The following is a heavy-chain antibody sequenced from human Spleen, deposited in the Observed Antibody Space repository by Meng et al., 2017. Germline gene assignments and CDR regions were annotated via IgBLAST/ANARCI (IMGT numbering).Heavy chain of an antibody. V-gene: IGHV1-69*06. D-gene: IGHD4-17*01. CDR2: IIPIFGTT. CDR1: GGTFSSYD. J-gene: IGHJ2*01. CDR3: AKEPGADYEERGLMCYFDL. Sequence: SVKVSCKASGGTFSSYDIRWVRQAPGQGLEWMGRIIPIFGTTNYAQKFQGRVTITADKSTSTVYMERSSLRSEDSAVYYCAKEPGADYEERGLMCYFDLWGRGTRVTVSS.